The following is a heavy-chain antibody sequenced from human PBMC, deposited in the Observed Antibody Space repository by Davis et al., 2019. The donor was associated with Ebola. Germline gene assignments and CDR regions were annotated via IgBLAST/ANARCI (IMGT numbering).Heavy chain of an antibody. J-gene: IGHJ4*02. D-gene: IGHD6-19*01. V-gene: IGHV1-69*10. CDR2: IIPILGIA. CDR3: ARDRVAVALYYFDY. Sequence: SVKVSCKASGGTFSSYAISWVRQAPGQGLEWMGGIIPILGIANYAQKFQGRVTITADKSTSTAYMELSSLRAEDTAVYYCARDRVAVALYYFDYWGQGTLVTVSS. CDR1: GGTFSSYA.